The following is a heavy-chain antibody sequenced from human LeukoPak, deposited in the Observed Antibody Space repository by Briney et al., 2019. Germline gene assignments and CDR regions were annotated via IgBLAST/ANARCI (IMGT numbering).Heavy chain of an antibody. CDR3: ARVDSGSACAS. CDR1: GFTFSSYG. J-gene: IGHJ1*01. V-gene: IGHV3-23*01. CDR2: ISGSGGST. Sequence: PGGTLRLSCAASGFTFSSYGMSWVRQAPGKGLEWVSAISGSGGSTYYAGSVKGRFTISRDNSKNTLYLQMGSLRPEDMAVYYCARVDSGSACASWGQGILVTVSS. D-gene: IGHD6-19*01.